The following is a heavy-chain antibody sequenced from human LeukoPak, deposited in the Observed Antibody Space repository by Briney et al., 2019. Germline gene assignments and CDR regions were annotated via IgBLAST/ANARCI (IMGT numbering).Heavy chain of an antibody. Sequence: SETLSLTCTVSGGSISSSSYYWGWIRQPPGKGLEWIGSIYYSGSTYYNPSLKSRVTISVDTSKNQFSLKLSSVTAADTAVYYCASHRTYYYGSGSYYPRYYFDYWGQGTLVTVSS. V-gene: IGHV4-39*01. CDR1: GGSISSSSYY. D-gene: IGHD3-10*01. CDR3: ASHRTYYYGSGSYYPRYYFDY. J-gene: IGHJ4*02. CDR2: IYYSGST.